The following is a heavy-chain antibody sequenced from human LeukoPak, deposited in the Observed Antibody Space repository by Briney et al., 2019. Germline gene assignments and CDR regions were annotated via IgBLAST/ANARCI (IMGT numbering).Heavy chain of an antibody. Sequence: GGSLRLSCAASGFTVSSHYMTWVRQAPGKGLEWVSVIYSGGNTYYADSVKGRFTISRDNSKNTLYLQMNSLRAEDTAVYYCARAYSSSRRVEFFQHWGQGTLVTVSS. J-gene: IGHJ1*01. CDR1: GFTVSSHY. CDR2: IYSGGNT. D-gene: IGHD6-13*01. CDR3: ARAYSSSRRVEFFQH. V-gene: IGHV3-53*01.